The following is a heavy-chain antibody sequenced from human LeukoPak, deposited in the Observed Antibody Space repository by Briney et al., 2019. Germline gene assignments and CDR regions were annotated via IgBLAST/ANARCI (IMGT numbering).Heavy chain of an antibody. CDR2: INHSGST. D-gene: IGHD1-26*01. V-gene: IGHV4-34*01. CDR3: AKGYSGTWGWENWFDP. CDR1: GGSFSGYY. J-gene: IGHJ5*02. Sequence: SETLSLTCAVYGGSFSGYYWSWIRQPPGKGLEWIGEINHSGSTNYNPSLKSRVTISVDMSKNHFSLRLSSVTAADTAVYYCAKGYSGTWGWENWFDPWGQGTLVTVSS.